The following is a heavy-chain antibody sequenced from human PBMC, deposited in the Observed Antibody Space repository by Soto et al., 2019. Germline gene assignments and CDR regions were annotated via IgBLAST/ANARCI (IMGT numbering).Heavy chain of an antibody. Sequence: QVQLQQWGAGLLKPSETLSLTCAVYGCFVSSGSYYWSWIRQPPGKGLEWIGEMSHSGGTHFNPSPKSQVTRSADTSKSQFSLKMSSVNDADTALYYCARGDHGTATTVVDAFDIWGPGTMVTVSS. D-gene: IGHD1-1*01. V-gene: IGHV4-34*01. CDR3: ARGDHGTATTVVDAFDI. CDR1: GCFVSSGSYY. J-gene: IGHJ3*02. CDR2: MSHSGGT.